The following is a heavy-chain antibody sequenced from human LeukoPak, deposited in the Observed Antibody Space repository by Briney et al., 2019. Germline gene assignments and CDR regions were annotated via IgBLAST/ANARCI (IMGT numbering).Heavy chain of an antibody. CDR2: MNPNSGNT. J-gene: IGHJ3*02. Sequence: ASVKVSFKSSGYTFTSYDINWVRQATGQGLEWMGWMNPNSGNTGYAQKFQGRVTMTRNTSISTAYMELSSRRSEDTAVYYCAVEDDYGDYGVKGAFDIWGKGTMVTVS. CDR3: AVEDDYGDYGVKGAFDI. V-gene: IGHV1-8*01. CDR1: GYTFTSYD. D-gene: IGHD4-17*01.